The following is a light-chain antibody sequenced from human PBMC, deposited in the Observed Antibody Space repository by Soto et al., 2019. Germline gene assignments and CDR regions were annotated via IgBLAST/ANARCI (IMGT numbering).Light chain of an antibody. Sequence: DIQMTQFPSTLSASEADRVTIPCRASQRSSNWWVWYQQKPGKAAKLLIYYASSLESGVPSRFSGSGSGTEFTLTISSLQPDDFATYYCQQYNSYPLTFGGGTKVDI. J-gene: IGKJ4*01. CDR3: QQYNSYPLT. V-gene: IGKV1-5*01. CDR2: YAS. CDR1: QRSSNW.